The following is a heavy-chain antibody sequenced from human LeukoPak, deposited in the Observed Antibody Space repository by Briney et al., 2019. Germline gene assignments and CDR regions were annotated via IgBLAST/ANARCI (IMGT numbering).Heavy chain of an antibody. Sequence: GGSLRLSCAASGFTFSSYEMNWVRQAPGKGLEWVSYISSSSSTIYYADSVKGRFTISRDNAKNSLYLQMNSLRAEDTAVYYCANYKHGYSGSSDYWGQGTLVTVSS. CDR2: ISSSSSTI. CDR1: GFTFSSYE. J-gene: IGHJ4*02. D-gene: IGHD5-12*01. CDR3: ANYKHGYSGSSDY. V-gene: IGHV3-48*01.